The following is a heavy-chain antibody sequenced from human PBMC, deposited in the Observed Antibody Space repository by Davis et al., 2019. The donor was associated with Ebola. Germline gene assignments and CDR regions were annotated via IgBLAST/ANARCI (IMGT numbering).Heavy chain of an antibody. V-gene: IGHV3-33*01. D-gene: IGHD6-19*01. J-gene: IGHJ6*02. Sequence: SLKISCAASGFTFSSYGMHWVRQAPGKGLEWVAVIWYDGSNKYYADSVKGRFTISRDNSKNTLYLQMNSLRAEDTAVYYCAREEQWLVGLYYYYGMDVWGQGTTVTVSS. CDR3: AREEQWLVGLYYYYGMDV. CDR2: IWYDGSNK. CDR1: GFTFSSYG.